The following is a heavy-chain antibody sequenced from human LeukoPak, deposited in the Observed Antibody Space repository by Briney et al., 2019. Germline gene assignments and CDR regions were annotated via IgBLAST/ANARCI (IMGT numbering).Heavy chain of an antibody. Sequence: PSETLSLTCAVYGGSFSGYYWSWIRQPPGKGLEWIGEINHSGSTNYNPSLKSRVTISVDTSKNQFSLKLGSVTAADTAVYYCARAEAMDVWGQGTTVTVSS. CDR1: GGSFSGYY. CDR3: ARAEAMDV. J-gene: IGHJ6*02. CDR2: INHSGST. V-gene: IGHV4-34*01.